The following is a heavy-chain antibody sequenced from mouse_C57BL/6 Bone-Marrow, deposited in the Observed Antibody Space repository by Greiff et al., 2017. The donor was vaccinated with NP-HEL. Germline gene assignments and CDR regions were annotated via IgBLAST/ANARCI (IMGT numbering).Heavy chain of an antibody. D-gene: IGHD1-1*01. Sequence: QVQLQQSGAELARPGASVKLSCKASGYTFTSYGISWVKQRTGQGLEWIGEIYPRSGNTYYNEKFKGKATLTADKSSSTAYMELRSLTSEYSAVYFCARKGVYGSSFFWYFDVWGTGTTVTVSS. CDR3: ARKGVYGSSFFWYFDV. CDR2: IYPRSGNT. CDR1: GYTFTSYG. V-gene: IGHV1-81*01. J-gene: IGHJ1*03.